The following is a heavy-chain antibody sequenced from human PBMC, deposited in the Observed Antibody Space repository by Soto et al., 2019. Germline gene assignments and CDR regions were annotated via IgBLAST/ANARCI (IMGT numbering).Heavy chain of an antibody. V-gene: IGHV1-58*02. Sequence: ASVKVSCKTSGFTFTSSAIQWVRQARGQRLEWIGWIVVGSDNTNYAQKFQERVTITRDLSTNTIYMDLSGLRSEDTAVYYCAREGLVLVPTTVNSDYYYYAMDVWGQGTTVTVSS. J-gene: IGHJ6*02. CDR1: GFTFTSSA. D-gene: IGHD2-2*01. CDR2: IVVGSDNT. CDR3: AREGLVLVPTTVNSDYYYYAMDV.